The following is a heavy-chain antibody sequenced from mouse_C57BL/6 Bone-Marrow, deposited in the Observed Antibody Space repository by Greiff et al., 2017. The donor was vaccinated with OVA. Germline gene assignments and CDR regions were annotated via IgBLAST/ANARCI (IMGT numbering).Heavy chain of an antibody. CDR2: IHPNSGST. J-gene: IGHJ4*01. Sequence: QVQLKQPGAELVKPGASVKLSCKASGYTFTSYWMPWVKQRPGQGLEWIGMIHPNSGSTNYNEKFKSKATLTVDKSSSTAYMQLSSLTSEDSAVYYCARPYDYDRDYYAMDYWGQGTSVTVSS. D-gene: IGHD2-4*01. CDR3: ARPYDYDRDYYAMDY. CDR1: GYTFTSYW. V-gene: IGHV1-64*01.